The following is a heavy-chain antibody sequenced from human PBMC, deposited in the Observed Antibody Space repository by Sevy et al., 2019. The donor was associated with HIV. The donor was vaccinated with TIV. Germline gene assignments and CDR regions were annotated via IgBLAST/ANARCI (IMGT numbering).Heavy chain of an antibody. V-gene: IGHV3-48*03. CDR3: ARNGGAYDTGFDP. Sequence: GGSLRLSCAGSGFTFSSYDMNWVRQAPGKGLEWISKISSSGSSIYYADSVKGRFTIARDNAKNSLNLQMNSLRAEDTALYYCARNGGAYDTGFDPGGQGTLVTVSS. CDR1: GFTFSSYD. D-gene: IGHD3-22*01. J-gene: IGHJ5*02. CDR2: ISSSGSSI.